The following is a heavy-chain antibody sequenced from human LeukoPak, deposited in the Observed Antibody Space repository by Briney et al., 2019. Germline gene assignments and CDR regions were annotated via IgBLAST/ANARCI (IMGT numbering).Heavy chain of an antibody. CDR2: ISSSGSTI. J-gene: IGHJ6*03. Sequence: GGSLRLSCAASGFTFSSYEMNWVRQAPGKGLEWVSYISSSGSTIYYADSVKGRFTISRDNAKNSLHLQMNSLRAEDTALYYCARGYSGYGGYYYYYMDVWGKGTTVTVSS. CDR1: GFTFSSYE. V-gene: IGHV3-48*03. D-gene: IGHD5-12*01. CDR3: ARGYSGYGGYYYYYMDV.